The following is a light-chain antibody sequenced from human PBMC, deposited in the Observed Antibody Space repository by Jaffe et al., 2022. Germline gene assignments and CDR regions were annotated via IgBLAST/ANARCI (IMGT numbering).Light chain of an antibody. V-gene: IGKV1-33*01. Sequence: DIQMTQSPSSLSASVGDRVTITCQASQDISNYLSWYQQKPGKAPKALIYDAANLETGVSSRFSGSGSGTDFTFTISSLQPEDFATYYCQQYDNLRPITFGGGTKVENK. J-gene: IGKJ4*01. CDR2: DAA. CDR3: QQYDNLRPIT. CDR1: QDISNY.